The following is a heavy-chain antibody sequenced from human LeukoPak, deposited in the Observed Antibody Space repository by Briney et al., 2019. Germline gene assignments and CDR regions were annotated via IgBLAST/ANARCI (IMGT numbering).Heavy chain of an antibody. CDR2: ISYDGSNK. V-gene: IGHV3-30-3*01. CDR3: ARPTTPYSGSYFDY. Sequence: GGPLRLSCAASGFTFSSYAMHWVRQAPGKGLEWVAVISYDGSNKYYADSVKGRFTISRDNSKNTLYLQMNSLRAEDTAVYYCARPTTPYSGSYFDYWGQGTLVTVSS. D-gene: IGHD1-26*01. J-gene: IGHJ4*02. CDR1: GFTFSSYA.